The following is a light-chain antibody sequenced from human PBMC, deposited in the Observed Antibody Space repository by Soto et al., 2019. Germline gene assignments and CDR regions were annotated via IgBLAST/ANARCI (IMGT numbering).Light chain of an antibody. CDR1: QSVSNNF. J-gene: IGKJ4*01. CDR2: GAS. Sequence: EIVLTQSPGTLSSSPGDRATLSCRASQSVSNNFLAWYQQKPGQAPRLLLYGASTRAIGIPDRFSGSGSGTDFTLTINRLEPEDFAVYYCQHYDTSPPLTFGGGTKVEVK. V-gene: IGKV3-20*01. CDR3: QHYDTSPPLT.